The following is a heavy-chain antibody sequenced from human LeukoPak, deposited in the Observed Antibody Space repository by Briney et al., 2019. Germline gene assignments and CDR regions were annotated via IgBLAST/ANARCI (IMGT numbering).Heavy chain of an antibody. CDR1: GGSISSHY. J-gene: IGHJ4*02. V-gene: IGHV4-59*11. CDR2: MFFTGDT. Sequence: SETLSPTCTVSGGSISSHYWAWLGQPPGKGLEWIGWMFFTGDTNYNPSLKSRVTISVDHSKNQFSLKLTSVTAADTAVYYCAKEGNDYGANSIDYWGQGTLVTVSS. D-gene: IGHD4-23*01. CDR3: AKEGNDYGANSIDY.